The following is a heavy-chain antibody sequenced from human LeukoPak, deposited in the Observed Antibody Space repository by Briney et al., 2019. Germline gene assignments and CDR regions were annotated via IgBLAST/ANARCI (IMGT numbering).Heavy chain of an antibody. CDR3: ARNGYSSSWYSWGYYYYYYMDV. CDR2: ISAYNGNT. Sequence: ASVKVSRKASGYTFTSYGISWVRQAPGQGLEWMGWISAYNGNTNYAQKLQGRVTMTTDTSTSTAYMELRSLRSDDTAVYYCARNGYSSSWYSWGYYYYYYMDVWGKGTTVTISS. V-gene: IGHV1-18*01. CDR1: GYTFTSYG. D-gene: IGHD6-13*01. J-gene: IGHJ6*03.